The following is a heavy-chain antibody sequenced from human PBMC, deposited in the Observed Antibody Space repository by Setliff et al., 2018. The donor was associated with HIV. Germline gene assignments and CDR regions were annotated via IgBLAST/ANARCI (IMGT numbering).Heavy chain of an antibody. CDR3: GGKDGTTKDYYYGMDV. CDR1: GYSISSGYY. Sequence: SETLSLTCTVSGYSISSGYYWGWIRQPPGKGLEWMGSIYHSGSTYYNPSLKSRVTIPVDTSKNQFSLKLSSVTAADTAVYYCGGKDGTTKDYYYGMDVWGQGTTVTVSS. D-gene: IGHD1-7*01. V-gene: IGHV4-38-2*02. J-gene: IGHJ6*02. CDR2: IYHSGST.